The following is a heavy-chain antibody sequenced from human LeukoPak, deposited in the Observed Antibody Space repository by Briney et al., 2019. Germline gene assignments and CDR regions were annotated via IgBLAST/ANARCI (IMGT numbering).Heavy chain of an antibody. Sequence: SETLSLTCAVSGVSFSSYYWSWIRQPPGKGLEWIGYIYYSGRTNYNPSLKSRVTISVDTSKNQFSLKLSSVTAADTAVYYCARGIVVPAARFDPWGQGTLVSVSS. J-gene: IGHJ5*02. CDR1: GVSFSSYY. CDR2: IYYSGRT. CDR3: ARGIVVPAARFDP. D-gene: IGHD2-2*01. V-gene: IGHV4-59*01.